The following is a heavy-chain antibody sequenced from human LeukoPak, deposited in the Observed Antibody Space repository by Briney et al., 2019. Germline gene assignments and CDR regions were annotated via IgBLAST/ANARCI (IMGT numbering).Heavy chain of an antibody. CDR2: IRSKANNYAT. CDR3: TRPSFDSSVSGVVY. CDR1: GFTFSGSA. D-gene: IGHD3-22*01. Sequence: GSLRLSCATSGFTFSGSAIHWVRQASGKGLEWVGRIRSKANNYATTDVASVRGRFTISRDDSKNTAYLQMNSLKTEDTAVYYCTRPSFDSSVSGVVYWGQGTLVTVSS. J-gene: IGHJ4*02. V-gene: IGHV3-73*01.